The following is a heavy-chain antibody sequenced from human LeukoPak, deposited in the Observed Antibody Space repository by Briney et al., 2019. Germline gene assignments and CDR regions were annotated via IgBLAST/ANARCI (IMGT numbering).Heavy chain of an antibody. CDR2: IKQDGSEK. CDR3: ARVNGQQLVRGPFDY. D-gene: IGHD6-13*01. V-gene: IGHV3-7*04. Sequence: GGSLRLSCAASGFTFSSYWMSWVRQAPGKGLEWVANIKQDGSEKYYVDSVKGRFTISRDNAKNSLYLQMNSLRAEDTAVYYCARVNGQQLVRGPFDYWGQGTLVTVSS. J-gene: IGHJ4*02. CDR1: GFTFSSYW.